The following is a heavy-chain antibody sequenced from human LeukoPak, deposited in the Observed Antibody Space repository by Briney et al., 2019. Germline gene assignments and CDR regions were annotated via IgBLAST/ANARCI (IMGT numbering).Heavy chain of an antibody. CDR3: AKDVSYDSSGYYSYFDY. V-gene: IGHV3-23*01. Sequence: GGSLRLSCAASGFTFSSYAMSWVRQAPGKGLEWVSAISGSGGSTYYADSVKGRFTISRDNSKNTLYLQMNSLRAEDTAVYYCAKDVSYDSSGYYSYFDYWGQGTLVTVSS. CDR1: GFTFSSYA. D-gene: IGHD3-22*01. J-gene: IGHJ4*02. CDR2: ISGSGGST.